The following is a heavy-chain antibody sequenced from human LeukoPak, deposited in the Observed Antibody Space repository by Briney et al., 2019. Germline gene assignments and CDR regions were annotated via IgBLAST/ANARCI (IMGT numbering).Heavy chain of an antibody. V-gene: IGHV3-74*01. CDR2: INSDGSST. CDR3: ARSPDRDYYYYYGMDV. D-gene: IGHD3-22*01. CDR1: GFTFSSYW. J-gene: IGHJ6*02. Sequence: TGGSLRLSCAASGFTFSSYWMHWVRRAPGKGLVWVSRINSDGSSTSYADSVKGRFTISRDNAKNTLYLQMNSLRAEDTAVYYCARSPDRDYYYYYGMDVWGQGATVTVSS.